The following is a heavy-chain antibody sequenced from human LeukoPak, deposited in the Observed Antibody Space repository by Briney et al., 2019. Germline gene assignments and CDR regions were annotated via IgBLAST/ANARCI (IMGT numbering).Heavy chain of an antibody. CDR2: INHSGST. CDR3: ARITFGGVIGYFDY. Sequence: SETLSLTCAVYGGSFSGYYWSWIRQPPGKGLEWIGEINHSGSTHYNPSLKSRVAISVDTSKNQFSLKLSSVTAADTAVYYCARITFGGVIGYFDYWGQGTLVTVSS. CDR1: GGSFSGYY. J-gene: IGHJ4*02. D-gene: IGHD3-16*02. V-gene: IGHV4-34*01.